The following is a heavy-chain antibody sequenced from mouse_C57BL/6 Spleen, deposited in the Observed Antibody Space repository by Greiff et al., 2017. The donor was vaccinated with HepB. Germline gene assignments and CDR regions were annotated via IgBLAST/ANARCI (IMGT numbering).Heavy chain of an antibody. CDR2: IHPNSGST. D-gene: IGHD1-1*01. V-gene: IGHV1-64*01. Sequence: QVQLKQPGAELVKPGASVKLSCKASGYTFTSYWMHWVKQRPGQGLEWIGMIHPNSGSTNYNEKFKSKATLTVDKSSSTAYMQLSSLTSEDSAVYYCARPTVVASLRYFDVWGTGTTVTVSS. CDR3: ARPTVVASLRYFDV. J-gene: IGHJ1*03. CDR1: GYTFTSYW.